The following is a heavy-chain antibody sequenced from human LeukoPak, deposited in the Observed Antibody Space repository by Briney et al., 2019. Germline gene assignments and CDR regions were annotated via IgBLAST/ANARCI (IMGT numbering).Heavy chain of an antibody. CDR2: ISYDGSNK. CDR3: AGPYGDYRGDYYYGMDV. CDR1: GFTFSSYA. Sequence: GGSLRLSCAASGFTFSSYAMHWVRQAPGKGLEWVAVISYDGSNKYYADSVKGRFTISRDNSKNTLYLQMNSLRAEDTAVYYCAGPYGDYRGDYYYGMDVWGQGTTVTVSS. J-gene: IGHJ6*02. D-gene: IGHD4-17*01. V-gene: IGHV3-30-3*01.